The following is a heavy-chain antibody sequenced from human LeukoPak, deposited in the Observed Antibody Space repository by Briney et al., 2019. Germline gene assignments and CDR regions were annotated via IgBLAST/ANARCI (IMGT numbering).Heavy chain of an antibody. CDR1: GFTFSSYS. CDR3: ARDSDQLLRYTSYYYGMDV. J-gene: IGHJ6*02. Sequence: GGSLRLSCAASGFTFSSYSMNWVRQAPGKGLEWVSSISSSSSYIYYADSVKGRFTISRDNAKNSLHLQMNSLRAEDTAVYYCARDSDQLLRYTSYYYGMDVWGQGTTVTVSS. CDR2: ISSSSSYI. V-gene: IGHV3-21*01. D-gene: IGHD2-2*01.